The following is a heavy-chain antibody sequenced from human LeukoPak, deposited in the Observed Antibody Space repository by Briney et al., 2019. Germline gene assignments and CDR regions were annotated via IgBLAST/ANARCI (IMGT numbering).Heavy chain of an antibody. CDR1: GYTFTGYY. V-gene: IGHV1-2*02. Sequence: ATSVKVSCKASGYTFTGYYMHWVRQAPGQGLEWMGWINPNSGGTNYARKFQGRVTMTRDTSISTAYMELSRLRSDDTAVHYCARAMVRGVTSLLTPNWFDPWGQGTLVTVSS. CDR3: ARAMVRGVTSLLTPNWFDP. J-gene: IGHJ5*02. CDR2: INPNSGGT. D-gene: IGHD3-10*01.